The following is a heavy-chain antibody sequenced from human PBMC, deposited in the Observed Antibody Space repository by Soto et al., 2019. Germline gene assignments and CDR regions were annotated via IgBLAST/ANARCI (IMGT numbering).Heavy chain of an antibody. D-gene: IGHD2-21*02. V-gene: IGHV4-4*07. J-gene: IGHJ4*02. CDR3: ARDGMTTGDT. Sequence: SETLSLTCIVSGVSVTSYTWSWVRQPANKGLEWIGRVFSSVSATYNPSLKSRVSISMDTAENRISLKLDSVTAADAGVYSCARDGMTTGDTWGPGTLVTVSS. CDR1: GVSVTSYT. CDR2: VFSSVSA.